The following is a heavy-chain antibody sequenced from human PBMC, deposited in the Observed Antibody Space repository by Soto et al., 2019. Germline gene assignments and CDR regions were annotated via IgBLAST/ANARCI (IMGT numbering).Heavy chain of an antibody. CDR2: IIPILGIA. CDR1: GGTFSSYT. V-gene: IGHV1-69*02. D-gene: IGHD4-17*01. CDR3: ARGSYGGNFDY. Sequence: QVQLVQSGAEVKKPGSSVKVSCKASGGTFSSYTISWVRQAPGQGLEWMGRIIPILGIANYAQKFQGRVTITADKATGTADMELSSLRSEDTAVYYCARGSYGGNFDYWGQGTLVTVSS. J-gene: IGHJ4*02.